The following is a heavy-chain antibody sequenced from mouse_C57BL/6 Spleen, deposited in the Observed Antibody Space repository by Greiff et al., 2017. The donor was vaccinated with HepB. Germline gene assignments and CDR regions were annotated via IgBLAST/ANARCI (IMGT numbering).Heavy chain of an antibody. V-gene: IGHV5-17*01. D-gene: IGHD2-3*01. CDR2: ISSGSSTI. CDR1: GFTFSDYG. Sequence: DVKLVESGGGLVKPGGSLKLSCAASGFTFSDYGMHWVRQAPEKGLEWVAYISSGSSTIYYADTVKGRFTISRDNAKNNLFLQMTSLRSDNTAMYYCARDDGYYWFAYGGQGTLVTVSA. CDR3: ARDDGYYWFAY. J-gene: IGHJ3*01.